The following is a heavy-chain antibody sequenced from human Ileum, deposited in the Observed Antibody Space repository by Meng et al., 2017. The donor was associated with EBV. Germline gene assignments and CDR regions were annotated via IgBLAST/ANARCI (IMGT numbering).Heavy chain of an antibody. CDR2: VYHRGDT. CDR3: GRDQGRELINH. Sequence: VQLQESGPGLVKPSGTLSLTCTVSGDSISSDIWWSWVRQPPGKGLEWIGEVYHRGDTNYNPSLKSRVDISVDKSKNQFYLSLFSVTAADTAVYYCGRDQGRELINHWGQETLVTVSS. D-gene: IGHD1-7*01. J-gene: IGHJ4*02. CDR1: GDSISSDIW. V-gene: IGHV4-4*02.